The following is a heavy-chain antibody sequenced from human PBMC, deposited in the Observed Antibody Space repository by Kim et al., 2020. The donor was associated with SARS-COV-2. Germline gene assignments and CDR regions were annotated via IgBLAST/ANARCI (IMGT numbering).Heavy chain of an antibody. Sequence: GGSLRLSFAASGSTFSRYGMHWVRQAPGKGLEWVAVILYDGSNQYYADSVKGRFTISRDNSKSTLYLQMSSLRFEDTAMYYCAKASMAVTGSHWFDPWGQGTLVTVSS. CDR3: AKASMAVTGSHWFDP. D-gene: IGHD6-19*01. CDR1: GSTFSRYG. J-gene: IGHJ5*02. V-gene: IGHV3-30*18. CDR2: ILYDGSNQ.